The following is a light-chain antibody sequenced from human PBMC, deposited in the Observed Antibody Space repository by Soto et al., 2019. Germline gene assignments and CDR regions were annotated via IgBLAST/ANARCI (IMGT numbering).Light chain of an antibody. V-gene: IGKV1-39*01. CDR3: QQSDSTPPS. J-gene: IGKJ3*01. CDR1: QSISNY. Sequence: DLQMTQSPSSLPASVGDRVTLTCRASQSISNYLSWYQQKPGKAPKLLIYAASTLQSGVPSRFSGSGSGTDFTLSISSLQPEDFATYYCQQSDSTPPSFGPVTKVDIK. CDR2: AAS.